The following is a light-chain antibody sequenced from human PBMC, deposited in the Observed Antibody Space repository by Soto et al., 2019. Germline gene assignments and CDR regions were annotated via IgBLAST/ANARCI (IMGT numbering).Light chain of an antibody. CDR3: SSYTNINTRACV. CDR2: EVT. CDR1: SGDLGSYNR. V-gene: IGLV2-14*01. Sequence: LTQPAYGSGSHVQSSTIPSPGPSGDLGSYNRVSWYQQPPGKAPKLIIYEVTDRPSGVSNRVSGSKAGNTAALTITGLQAEDEAEYYCSSYTNINTRACVVGTGTK. J-gene: IGLJ1*01.